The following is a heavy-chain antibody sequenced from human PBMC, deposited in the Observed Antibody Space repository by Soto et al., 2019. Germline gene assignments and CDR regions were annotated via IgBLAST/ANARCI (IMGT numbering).Heavy chain of an antibody. J-gene: IGHJ6*02. D-gene: IGHD1-1*01. CDR1: GFTFSSYS. Sequence: EVQLVESGGGLVKPGGSLRLSCAASGFTFSSYSMNWVRQAPGKGLEWVSSISSSSSYIYYADSVKGRFTISRDNAKNSLYLQMNSLRAEDTAVYYCARDRTKDYYYYYGMDVWGQGTTVTVSS. CDR3: ARDRTKDYYYYYGMDV. CDR2: ISSSSSYI. V-gene: IGHV3-21*01.